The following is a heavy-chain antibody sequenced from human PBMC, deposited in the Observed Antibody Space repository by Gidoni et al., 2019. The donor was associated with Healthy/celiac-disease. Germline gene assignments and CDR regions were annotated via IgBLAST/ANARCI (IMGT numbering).Heavy chain of an antibody. V-gene: IGHV4-34*01. Sequence: QVQLQQWGAGLLKPSETLSLTCAVYGWSFSGYYWRCIRQPPGKGLEWIGEINHSGSTNYNPSLKSRVTISVDTSKNQFSLKLSSVTAADTAVYYCAGERVTYYYDSSGYPEIFDYWDQGTLVTVSS. D-gene: IGHD3-22*01. CDR3: AGERVTYYYDSSGYPEIFDY. CDR2: INHSGST. J-gene: IGHJ4*02. CDR1: GWSFSGYY.